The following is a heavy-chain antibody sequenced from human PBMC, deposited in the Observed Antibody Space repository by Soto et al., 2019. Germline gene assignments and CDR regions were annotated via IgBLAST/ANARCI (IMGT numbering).Heavy chain of an antibody. CDR1: GGSISSYY. Sequence: QVQLQESGPGLVKPSETLSLTCTVSGGSISSYYWSWIRQPPGKGLEWIGYIYYSGSTNYNPSLMSRVTISVDTYKNQFTLKLSSVTAADTAVYYCARDSDYYGSGSYSYYYMDVWGKGTTVTVSS. J-gene: IGHJ6*03. CDR3: ARDSDYYGSGSYSYYYMDV. D-gene: IGHD3-10*01. CDR2: IYYSGST. V-gene: IGHV4-59*01.